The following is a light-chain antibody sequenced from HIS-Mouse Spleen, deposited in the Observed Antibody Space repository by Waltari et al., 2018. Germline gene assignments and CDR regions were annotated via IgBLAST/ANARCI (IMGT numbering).Light chain of an antibody. J-gene: IGLJ3*02. V-gene: IGLV2-23*01. CDR1: SSDVGSYNP. Sequence: SALTQPASVSGSPGQSITISCPGTSSDVGSYNPVPWYQQHPGKAPKLMIYEGSKRPSGVSNRFSGSKSGNTASLTISGLQAEDEADYYCCSYAGSSTWVFGGGTKLTVL. CDR2: EGS. CDR3: CSYAGSSTWV.